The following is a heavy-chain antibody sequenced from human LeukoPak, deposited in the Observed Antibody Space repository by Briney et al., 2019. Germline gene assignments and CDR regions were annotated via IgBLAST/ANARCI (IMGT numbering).Heavy chain of an antibody. CDR2: ISAYNGNT. J-gene: IGHJ5*02. V-gene: IGHV1-18*01. D-gene: IGHD6-13*01. CDR1: GYTFTSYG. Sequence: GASVKVSCKASGYTFTSYGISWVRQAPGQGLEWMGWISAYNGNTNYAQKLQGRVTMTTDTSTSTAYMELRSLRSDDTAVYYCARDQTSWYYGAVGFDPWGQGTLVTVSS. CDR3: ARDQTSWYYGAVGFDP.